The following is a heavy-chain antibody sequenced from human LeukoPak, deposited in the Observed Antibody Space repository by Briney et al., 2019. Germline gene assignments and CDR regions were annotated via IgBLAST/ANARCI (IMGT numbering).Heavy chain of an antibody. CDR3: ARAKLRNWFDP. Sequence: PSEPLCLTCTVSGGPISGYSWSWIRKPPGKGRECIGYIYYSGSTNYNPSLKSRVTMTVDTSKKQCSLSLSSVTAADTAVYYCARAKLRNWFDPWGQGTLVTVSS. V-gene: IGHV4-59*01. CDR1: GGPISGYS. D-gene: IGHD1-1*01. J-gene: IGHJ5*02. CDR2: IYYSGST.